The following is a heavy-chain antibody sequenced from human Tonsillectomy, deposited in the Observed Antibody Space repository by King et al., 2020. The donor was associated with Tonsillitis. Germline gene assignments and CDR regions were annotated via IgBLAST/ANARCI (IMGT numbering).Heavy chain of an antibody. CDR3: ARKNDWYFDL. V-gene: IGHV3-33*08. CDR1: GFTFSSYG. D-gene: IGHD1-1*01. CDR2: IWYDGSNR. Sequence: VQLVESGGGVVQPGRSLRLSCVVSGFTFSSYGMHWVRQAPGKGLEWVAVIWYDGSNRDYVDSVKGRFTISRDDSKNTLYLQMNSLSAEDTAVYYCARKNDWYFDLWGRGTLVTVSS. J-gene: IGHJ2*01.